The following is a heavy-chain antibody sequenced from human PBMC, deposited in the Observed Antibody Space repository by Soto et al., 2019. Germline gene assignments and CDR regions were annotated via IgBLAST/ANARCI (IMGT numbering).Heavy chain of an antibody. V-gene: IGHV3-53*01. Sequence: EVQLVESGGDLIQPGGSLRLSCAASGFTVTNSYMPWVRQAPGKGLEWVSVVYTSGRTYYADSVKGRFTVSRDTSTNMFFLQMNKLSAEDMATYYCARAGFERLYFDQWGRGTLVTVSS. CDR1: GFTVTNSY. D-gene: IGHD1-1*01. J-gene: IGHJ4*02. CDR3: ARAGFERLYFDQ. CDR2: VYTSGRT.